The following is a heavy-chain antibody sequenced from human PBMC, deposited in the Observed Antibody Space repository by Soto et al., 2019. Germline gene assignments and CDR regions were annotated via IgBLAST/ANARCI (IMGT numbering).Heavy chain of an antibody. CDR2: IYYSGST. CDR3: ARGNGDLVGAFDI. CDR1: GGSISSYY. D-gene: IGHD4-17*01. V-gene: IGHV4-59*01. J-gene: IGHJ3*02. Sequence: QVQLQESGPGLVKPSETLSLTCTVPGGSISSYYWSWIRQPPGKGLEWIGYIYYSGSTNYNPSLKSRVTISVDTSKNQFSLKLSSVTAADTAVYYCARGNGDLVGAFDIWGQGTMVTVSS.